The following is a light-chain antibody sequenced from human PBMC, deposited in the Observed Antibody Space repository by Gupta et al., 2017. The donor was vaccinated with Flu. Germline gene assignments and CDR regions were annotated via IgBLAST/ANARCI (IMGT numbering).Light chain of an antibody. Sequence: QSALTQPASVSGSPGQSITTSCPGTSSDFGVYNYISWYQQHPGKAPKLIIYEVSNRPSGVSHRFSGSKSGNTASLTISGLQADDEAHYYCSSFTSSTTPVFGGGTRVTVL. CDR2: EVS. J-gene: IGLJ3*02. CDR3: SSFTSSTTPV. V-gene: IGLV2-14*01. CDR1: SSDFGVYNY.